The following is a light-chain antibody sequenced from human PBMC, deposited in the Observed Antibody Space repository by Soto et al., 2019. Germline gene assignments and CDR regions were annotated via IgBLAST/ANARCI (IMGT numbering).Light chain of an antibody. Sequence: EIVLTQSPGTLSLSPGERATLSCRASQSVSSNNLAWYQQKPGQAPRLLIYGASSRATGIPDRFSANGSGTDFTLTISRLEPEDFAVYYCQQYGRSPRTFGQGTKVDIK. J-gene: IGKJ1*01. CDR2: GAS. CDR3: QQYGRSPRT. V-gene: IGKV3-20*01. CDR1: QSVSSNN.